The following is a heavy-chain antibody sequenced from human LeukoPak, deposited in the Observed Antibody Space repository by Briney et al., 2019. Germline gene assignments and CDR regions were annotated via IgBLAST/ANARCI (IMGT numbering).Heavy chain of an antibody. Sequence: SETLSLTCTVSGGSISSYYWSWIRQPPGKGLEWIGYIYYSGSTNYNPSLKSRVTISVDTSKNQFSLKLSSVTTADTAIYYCAKFLGAKLAMDVWGKGTTVTVSS. J-gene: IGHJ6*03. CDR1: GGSISSYY. D-gene: IGHD3-16*01. CDR3: AKFLGAKLAMDV. V-gene: IGHV4-59*01. CDR2: IYYSGST.